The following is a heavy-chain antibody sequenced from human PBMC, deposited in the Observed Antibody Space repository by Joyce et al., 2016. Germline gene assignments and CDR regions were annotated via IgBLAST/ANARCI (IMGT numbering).Heavy chain of an antibody. Sequence: EVPLVDSGGGLVQPGGSLRLICVASGFTFSSYSFNWVRRAPGKGVEWISYNRTGSGDIYYADAVKGRFSISRDNAENSLYLQMNSLRDEDTAVYYCARDHNYGLDFWGQGTLVTVSS. J-gene: IGHJ4*02. CDR3: ARDHNYGLDF. V-gene: IGHV3-48*02. CDR2: NRTGSGDI. CDR1: GFTFSSYS. D-gene: IGHD5-18*01.